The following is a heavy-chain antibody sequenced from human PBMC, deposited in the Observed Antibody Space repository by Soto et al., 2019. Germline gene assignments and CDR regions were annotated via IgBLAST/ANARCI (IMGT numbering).Heavy chain of an antibody. D-gene: IGHD3-22*01. J-gene: IGHJ3*02. V-gene: IGHV5-51*01. CDR3: ARKYDSSGYYKIAFDI. CDR1: GYSFTSYW. Sequence: PGESLKISCKGSGYSFTSYWIGWVRQMPGKGLEWMGIIYPGDSDTRYSPSFQGQVTISADKSISTAYLQWSSLKASDTAMYYCARKYDSSGYYKIAFDIWGQGTMVTVSS. CDR2: IYPGDSDT.